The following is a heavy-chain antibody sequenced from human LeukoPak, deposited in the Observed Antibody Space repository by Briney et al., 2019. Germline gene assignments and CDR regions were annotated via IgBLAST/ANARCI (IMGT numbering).Heavy chain of an antibody. CDR2: ISYDGSNK. Sequence: GGSLRLSCAASGFTFRTYGMHWVRQAPGKGLEWVSLISYDGSNKHYADSVKGRFTISRDNSRNTLYLQMNSLRAQDTAVYYCARGARKGDDYGGFFDYWGQGTLVTVSS. CDR1: GFTFRTYG. CDR3: ARGARKGDDYGGFFDY. D-gene: IGHD4-23*01. V-gene: IGHV3-30*03. J-gene: IGHJ4*02.